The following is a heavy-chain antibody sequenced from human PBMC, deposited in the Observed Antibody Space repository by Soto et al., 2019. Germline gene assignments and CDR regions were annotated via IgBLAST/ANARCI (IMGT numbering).Heavy chain of an antibody. D-gene: IGHD5-12*01. CDR2: INAGNGKT. CDR1: GYTFTNYA. V-gene: IGHV1-3*01. CDR3: AGGKGVATPANYFLAR. Sequence: GASVKVSCKASGYTFTNYAIHWLRQAPGQRLEWMGWINAGNGKTKYSQNFQGRVTITRDTSASIVYMEVNSLRSEDTALYYFAGGKGVATPANYFLARWGRETVVPVSS. J-gene: IGHJ4*02.